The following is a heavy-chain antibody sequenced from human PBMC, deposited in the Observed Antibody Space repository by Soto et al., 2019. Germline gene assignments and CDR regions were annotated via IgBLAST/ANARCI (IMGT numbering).Heavy chain of an antibody. D-gene: IGHD2-15*01. CDR3: ARAPGGSFPFAF. CDR1: GGTSSSYA. CDR2: IIPIFGTA. Sequence: SVKVSCKASGGTSSSYAISWVRQAPGQGLEWMGGIIPIFGTANYAQKFQGRVTITADESTSTAYMELSSLRSEDTAVYYCARAPGGSFPFAFWGQGTLVTVSS. V-gene: IGHV1-69*13. J-gene: IGHJ4*02.